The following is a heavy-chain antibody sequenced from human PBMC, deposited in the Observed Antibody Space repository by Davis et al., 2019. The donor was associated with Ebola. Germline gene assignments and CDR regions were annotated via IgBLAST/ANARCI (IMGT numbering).Heavy chain of an antibody. CDR1: GFTFSGSA. Sequence: GESLKISCAASGFTFSGSAMHWVRQASGKGLEWVGRIRSKANSYATAYAASVKGRFTISRDDSKNTAYLQMNSLRVEDTAVYYCAKETTVTTDLDYWGQGTLVTVSS. D-gene: IGHD4-17*01. V-gene: IGHV3-73*01. CDR3: AKETTVTTDLDY. CDR2: IRSKANSYAT. J-gene: IGHJ4*02.